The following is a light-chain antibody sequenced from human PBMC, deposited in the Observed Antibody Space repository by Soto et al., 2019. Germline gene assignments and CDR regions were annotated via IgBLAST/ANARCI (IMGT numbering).Light chain of an antibody. CDR3: LHYNKRPRWT. CDR1: QSFRGL. J-gene: IGKJ1*01. Sequence: EVVLTQSPVTLSLSPGERATLSCRASQSFRGLLAWYQQKPGQAPRLLIYGASSRATGIPDRFSGSGSGTEFTLPISGMQSEDFAVYYCLHYNKRPRWTFGQGTKVDIK. V-gene: IGKV3D-15*01. CDR2: GAS.